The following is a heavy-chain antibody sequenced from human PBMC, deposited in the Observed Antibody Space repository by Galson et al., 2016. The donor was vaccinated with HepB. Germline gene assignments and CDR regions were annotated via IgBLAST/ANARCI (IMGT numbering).Heavy chain of an antibody. CDR3: ARQNYIHWFDT. Sequence: ETLSLTCTVAGGSINSGSYFWGWIRQPPGKGLEWIGSTHWTGTSYSQPTLQSRVTVSLDTPKNQFSLRLSSVTAADTAVYYCARQNYIHWFDTWGQGALVTVSS. J-gene: IGHJ5*02. CDR2: THWTGTS. CDR1: GGSINSGSYF. V-gene: IGHV4-39*01. D-gene: IGHD1-7*01.